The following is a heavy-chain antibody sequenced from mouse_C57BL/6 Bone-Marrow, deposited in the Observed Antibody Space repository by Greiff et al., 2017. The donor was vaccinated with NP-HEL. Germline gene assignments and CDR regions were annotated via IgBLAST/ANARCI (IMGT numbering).Heavy chain of an antibody. CDR2: IYPGDGDT. J-gene: IGHJ4*01. CDR3: ARRRIYYDYFYYAMDY. V-gene: IGHV1-82*01. D-gene: IGHD2-4*01. CDR1: GYAFSSSW. Sequence: QVQLHQSGPELVKPGASVKISCKASGYAFSSSWMNWVKQRPGKGLEWIGRIYPGDGDTNYNGKFKGKATLTADKSSSTAYMQLSSLTSEDSAVYFCARRRIYYDYFYYAMDYWGQGTSVTVSS.